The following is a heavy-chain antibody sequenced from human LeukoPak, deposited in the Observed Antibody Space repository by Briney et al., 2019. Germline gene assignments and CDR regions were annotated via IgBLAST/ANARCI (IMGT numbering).Heavy chain of an antibody. D-gene: IGHD2-8*02. CDR3: AKPRTTGLGWAQFDY. V-gene: IGHV3-23*01. CDR1: GFTFSSFA. J-gene: IGHJ4*02. Sequence: GGSLSLSCAASGFTFSSFAMTWFRQAPGKGLEWVSGFDGNGPNTYYADSVKGRWTISRDNSRNTLYLEMNSLRPEDTAIYYCAKPRTTGLGWAQFDYWGQGSLVTVSS. CDR2: FDGNGPNT.